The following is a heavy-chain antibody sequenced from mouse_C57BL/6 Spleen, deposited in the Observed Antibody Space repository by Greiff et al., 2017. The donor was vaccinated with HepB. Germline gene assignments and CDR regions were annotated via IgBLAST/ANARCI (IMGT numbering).Heavy chain of an antibody. CDR3: ARSNGDYSNFDY. J-gene: IGHJ2*01. V-gene: IGHV1-81*01. CDR2: IYPRSGNT. Sequence: QVQLKESGAELARPGASVKLSCKASGYTFTSYGISWVRQRTGQGLEWIGEIYPRSGNTYYNEKFKGKATLTADKSSSTAYMELRSLTSEDSAVYFCARSNGDYSNFDYWGQGTTLTVSS. D-gene: IGHD2-5*01. CDR1: GYTFTSYG.